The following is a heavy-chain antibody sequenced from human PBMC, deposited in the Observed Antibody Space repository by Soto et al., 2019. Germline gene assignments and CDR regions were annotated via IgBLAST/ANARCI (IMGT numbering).Heavy chain of an antibody. CDR3: ARHSQTALITGFDS. CDR1: GGSIIDRRYD. V-gene: IGHV4-39*01. Sequence: QVQPQQSGPRLVRPSETLSLRCNVSGGSIIDRRYDWVWVRQAPDKGLEWIAAVTSSGQTFSIPSLEGRVAVASDTSKNELYLSLTSVTASDTGVYYCARHSQTALITGFDSWGQGIRVTVSS. CDR2: VTSSGQT. J-gene: IGHJ4*02. D-gene: IGHD5-18*01.